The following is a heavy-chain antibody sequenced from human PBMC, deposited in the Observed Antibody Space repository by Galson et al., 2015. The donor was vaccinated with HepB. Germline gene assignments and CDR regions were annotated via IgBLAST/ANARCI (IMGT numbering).Heavy chain of an antibody. Sequence: SVKVSCKASGGTFSSYAISWVRQAPGQGLEWMGGITPILGIANYAQKFQGRVTITADKSTSTAYMELSSLRSEDTAVYYCARVEVPRAADYYYYYYMDVWGKGTTVTVSS. J-gene: IGHJ6*03. CDR2: ITPILGIA. CDR3: ARVEVPRAADYYYYYYMDV. V-gene: IGHV1-69*10. D-gene: IGHD6-13*01. CDR1: GGTFSSYA.